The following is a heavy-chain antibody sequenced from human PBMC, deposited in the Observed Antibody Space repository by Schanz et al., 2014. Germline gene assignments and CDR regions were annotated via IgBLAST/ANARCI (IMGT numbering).Heavy chain of an antibody. Sequence: VQLVESGGGVVQPGGSLRLSCAASGFSFRDYGIHWVRQPPGKGLECVSILYIRSTYYADSVKGRFTISRDNSKNMVFLQMNSLRVEDTAIYYCARDEGKDGYNLAFDVWGQGTLVTVSS. V-gene: IGHV3-NL1*01. CDR1: GFSFRDYG. J-gene: IGHJ3*01. CDR2: LYIRST. D-gene: IGHD5-12*01. CDR3: ARDEGKDGYNLAFDV.